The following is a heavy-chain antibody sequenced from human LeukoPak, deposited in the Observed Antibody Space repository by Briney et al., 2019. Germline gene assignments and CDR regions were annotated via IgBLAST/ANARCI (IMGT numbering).Heavy chain of an antibody. CDR3: AGAPALS. CDR2: IYYSGCT. V-gene: IGHV4-30-4*01. CDR1: GGSINSGDYY. J-gene: IGHJ4*02. Sequence: PSETLSLTCTVSGGSINSGDYYWSWIRQPPGKGLEWIGYIYYSGCTYYSPSLKSRVTISVDTSKNRFSLRLSSVTAADTAVYYCAGAPALSWGQGTLVAVSS. D-gene: IGHD5/OR15-5a*01.